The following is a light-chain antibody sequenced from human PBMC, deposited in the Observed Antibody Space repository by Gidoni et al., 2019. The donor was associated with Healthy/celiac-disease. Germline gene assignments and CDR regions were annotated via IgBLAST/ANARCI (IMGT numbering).Light chain of an antibody. V-gene: IGKV1-39*01. Sequence: DIQMTQSPSSLSASVGDRVTITCRASQSISSYLNWYQQKPGKAPKLLIYAASSLQSGVPSRISGSGSGTDFTLTISSLQAEDFATYYCQQSYSTLVTFGQGTKVEIK. CDR3: QQSYSTLVT. CDR1: QSISSY. CDR2: AAS. J-gene: IGKJ1*01.